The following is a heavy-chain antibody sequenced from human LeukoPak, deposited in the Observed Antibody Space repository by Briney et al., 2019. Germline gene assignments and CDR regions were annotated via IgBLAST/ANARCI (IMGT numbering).Heavy chain of an antibody. V-gene: IGHV4-59*01. Sequence: SETLSLTCAEPGGSTRMDYWNSMWQPPGKGLEWIGYIYYSGSTNYNPSLKSRVTISVVTSKNQFSLKLSSVTAADTAVYYCARVSPDGYSYGHFDPLGQGTLVTVSS. D-gene: IGHD5-18*01. CDR3: ARVSPDGYSYGHFDP. CDR2: IYYSGST. J-gene: IGHJ5*02. CDR1: GGSTRMDY.